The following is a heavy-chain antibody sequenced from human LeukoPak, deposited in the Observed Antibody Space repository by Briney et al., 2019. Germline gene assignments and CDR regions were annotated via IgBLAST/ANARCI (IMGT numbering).Heavy chain of an antibody. CDR3: AREDPQTTVPEGLDV. J-gene: IGHJ6*02. CDR2: IYYSGTT. Sequence: SETLSLTCTVSGGSISTYYWSWIRQSPRKGLEWIGYIYYSGTTNYNPSLKSRVTISVDTSKNQFSLKLNSVTAADTAVYYCAREDPQTTVPEGLDVWGQGTTVTVSS. CDR1: GGSISTYY. D-gene: IGHD4-17*01. V-gene: IGHV4-59*01.